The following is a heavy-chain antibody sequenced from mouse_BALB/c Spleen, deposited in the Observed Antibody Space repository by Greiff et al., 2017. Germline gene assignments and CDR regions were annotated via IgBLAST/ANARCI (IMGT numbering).Heavy chain of an antibody. Sequence: VQLQESGAELVRPGASVTLSCKASGYSFTDYEMHWVKQTPVHGLEWIGAIDPETGGTAYNQKFKGKATLTADKSSSTAYMELRSLKSEDSAVYYCTRRGSSYAMDYWGQGTSVTVSS. D-gene: IGHD1-1*01. CDR3: TRRGSSYAMDY. V-gene: IGHV1-15*01. CDR1: GYSFTDYE. CDR2: IDPETGGT. J-gene: IGHJ4*01.